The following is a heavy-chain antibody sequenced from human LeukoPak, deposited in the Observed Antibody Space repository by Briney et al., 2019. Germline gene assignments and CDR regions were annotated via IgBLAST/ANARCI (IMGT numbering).Heavy chain of an antibody. V-gene: IGHV3-23*01. CDR2: ISGSGGST. J-gene: IGHJ6*04. D-gene: IGHD3-10*02. Sequence: GGSLRLSCAASGFTFSSYGMSWVRQAPGKGLEWASAISGSGGSTYYADSVKGRFTISRDNSKNTLYLQMNSLRAEDTAVYYCAELGITMIGGVWGKGTTVTISS. CDR3: AELGITMIGGV. CDR1: GFTFSSYG.